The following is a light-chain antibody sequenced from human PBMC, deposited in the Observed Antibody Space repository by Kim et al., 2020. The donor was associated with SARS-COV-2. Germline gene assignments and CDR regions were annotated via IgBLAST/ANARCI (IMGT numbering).Light chain of an antibody. Sequence: GQNVTVSCSGSSSNIEKNSVSWYQQLPGTAPKLLIYDTNRRPSGIPDRFSGSKSGTSATLGITGLQTGDEADYYCATWDDRVNEGLFGGGTKLTVL. V-gene: IGLV1-51*01. CDR3: ATWDDRVNEGL. CDR2: DTN. J-gene: IGLJ2*01. CDR1: SSNIEKNS.